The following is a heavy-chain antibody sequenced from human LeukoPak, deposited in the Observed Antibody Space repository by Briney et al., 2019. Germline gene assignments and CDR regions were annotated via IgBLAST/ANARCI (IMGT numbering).Heavy chain of an antibody. CDR3: ARVPRYCSGGSCSSHHFYGMDV. CDR2: IIPIFGTA. J-gene: IGHJ6*02. V-gene: IGHV1-69*01. Sequence: ASVKVSCKASGGTFSSYAISWVRQAPGQGLEWMGGIIPIFGTANYAQKFQGRVTITADESTSTAYMELSSLRSEDTAVYYCARVPRYCSGGSCSSHHFYGMDVWGQGTTVTVSS. CDR1: GGTFSSYA. D-gene: IGHD2-15*01.